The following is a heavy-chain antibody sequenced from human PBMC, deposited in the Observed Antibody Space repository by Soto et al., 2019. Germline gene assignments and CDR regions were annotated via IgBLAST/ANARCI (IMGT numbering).Heavy chain of an antibody. Sequence: SETLSLTCAVSSGSISSSNWWSWVRQPPGKGLEWIGYIYYSGSTYYNPSLKSRVTISVDTSKNQFSLKLSSVTAADTAVYYCARDRHPTRGYFDYWGQGTLVTVSS. J-gene: IGHJ4*02. D-gene: IGHD3-10*01. CDR2: IYYSGST. CDR3: ARDRHPTRGYFDY. CDR1: SGSISSSNW. V-gene: IGHV4-4*02.